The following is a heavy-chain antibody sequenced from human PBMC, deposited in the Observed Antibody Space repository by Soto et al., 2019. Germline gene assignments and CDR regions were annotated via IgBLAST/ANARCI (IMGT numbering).Heavy chain of an antibody. V-gene: IGHV3-23*01. D-gene: IGHD1-26*01. J-gene: IGHJ5*02. CDR2: ISGRGFKK. CDR3: AKNQGVELVPLATVDWFDP. CDR1: GFIFENFG. Sequence: GSLRPSCAASGFIFENFGMSWVRQAPGKGLEWISSISGRGFKKYYADSVKGRFTISRDNSKSTVYLELNNLSAEDTAVYHCAKNQGVELVPLATVDWFDPWGQGSVVTVSS.